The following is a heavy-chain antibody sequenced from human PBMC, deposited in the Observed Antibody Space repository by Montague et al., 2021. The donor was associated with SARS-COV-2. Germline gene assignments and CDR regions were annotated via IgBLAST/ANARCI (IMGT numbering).Heavy chain of an antibody. CDR1: GFTFSSYA. V-gene: IGHV3-30*04. CDR2: ISYDGSNK. CDR3: ARGQGGYVGWFDP. Sequence: SLRLSCAASGFTFSSYAMHWVRQAPGKGLEWVAVISYDGSNKYYADSVKGRSTISRDNSKNTLYLRMNSLRAEDTAVYYCARGQGGYVGWFDPWGQGTLVTVSS. J-gene: IGHJ5*02. D-gene: IGHD5-12*01.